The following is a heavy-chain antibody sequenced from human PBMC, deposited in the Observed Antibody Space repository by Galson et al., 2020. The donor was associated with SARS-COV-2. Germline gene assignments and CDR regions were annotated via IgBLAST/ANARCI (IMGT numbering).Heavy chain of an antibody. J-gene: IGHJ4*02. V-gene: IGHV3-15*01. CDR1: GFNFNDAW. CDR2: IKSKRGGETT. Sequence: GGSLRLSCGASGFNFNDAWMSWVRQAPGKGLEWVAPIKSKRGGETTDYSAPVKGRFTIWQDDPTHMLYLEMHTLKTEDTAIYYCTWIGGSGTYPFDYWGQGTLVTVSS. D-gene: IGHD3-10*01. CDR3: TWIGGSGTYPFDY.